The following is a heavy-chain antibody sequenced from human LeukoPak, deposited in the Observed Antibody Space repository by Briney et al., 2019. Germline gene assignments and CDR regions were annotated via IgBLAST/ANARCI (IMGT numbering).Heavy chain of an antibody. CDR1: GFTFSSYA. J-gene: IGHJ4*02. V-gene: IGHV3-23*01. D-gene: IGHD6-6*01. CDR2: ISGSGGST. Sequence: GGSLRLSCAASGFTFSSYAMSWVRQAPGKGLEWVSAISGSGGSTYYADSAKGRFTISRDNSKNTLYLQMNSLRAEDTAVYYCAKGRVEYSSSSMEPYYFDYWGQGTLVTVSS. CDR3: AKGRVEYSSSSMEPYYFDY.